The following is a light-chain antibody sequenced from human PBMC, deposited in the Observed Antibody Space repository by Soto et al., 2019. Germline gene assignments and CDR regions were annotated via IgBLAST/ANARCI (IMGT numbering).Light chain of an antibody. CDR1: QSLLHSNGYNY. V-gene: IGKV2-28*01. Sequence: DIVMTQSPLSLPVTPGEPASISCRSSQSLLHSNGYNYLDWYLQKPGQSPQLLIYLGSNRASGVPDRFSGSGSGTDFTLKISRVEAEDVGVYYCMQALQPPLITFGQGTRLEIK. J-gene: IGKJ5*01. CDR3: MQALQPPLIT. CDR2: LGS.